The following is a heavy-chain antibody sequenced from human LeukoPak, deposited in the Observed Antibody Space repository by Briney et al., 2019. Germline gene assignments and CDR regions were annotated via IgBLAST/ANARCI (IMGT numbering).Heavy chain of an antibody. CDR3: ARGPITGTSSWWLDP. D-gene: IGHD1-20*01. CDR1: GGTFSSYA. V-gene: IGHV1-69*13. J-gene: IGHJ5*02. Sequence: ASVKVSFKASGGTFSSYAISWVRQAPGQGLEWMGGIIPIFGTANYAQKFQGRVTITADESTSTAYMELSSLRSEDTAVYYCARGPITGTSSWWLDPWGQGTLVTVSS. CDR2: IIPIFGTA.